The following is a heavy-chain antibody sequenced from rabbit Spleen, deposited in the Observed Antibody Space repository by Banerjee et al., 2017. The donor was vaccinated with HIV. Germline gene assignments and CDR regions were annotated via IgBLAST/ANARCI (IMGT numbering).Heavy chain of an antibody. CDR1: GFSFSNKAV. D-gene: IGHD4-1*01. CDR3: ARVSETSGWGEDL. CDR2: INAVTGNA. J-gene: IGHJ4*01. Sequence: QEQLVESGGGLVKPEGSLKLSCTASGFSFSNKAVMCWVRQAPGKGLEWIACINAVTGNAVYASCAKGRSTFSKASSTTVTLQMTSLTVADTATYFCARVSETSGWGEDLWGHGTLVSVS. V-gene: IGHV1S45*01.